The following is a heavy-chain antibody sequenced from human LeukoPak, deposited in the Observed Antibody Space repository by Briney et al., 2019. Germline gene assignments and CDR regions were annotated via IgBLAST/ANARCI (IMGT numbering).Heavy chain of an antibody. CDR3: ASPLLRYPRKDV. CDR1: GFPFSSYS. Sequence: GSLRLSCAASGFPFSSYSMNWVRPAPGKGLEWVSSISSSSSYIYYADSVKGRFTISRDNAKNSLYLQMNSLRAEDTAVYYCASPLLRYPRKDVWGQGTTVTVSS. CDR2: ISSSSSYI. J-gene: IGHJ6*02. D-gene: IGHD3-9*01. V-gene: IGHV3-21*01.